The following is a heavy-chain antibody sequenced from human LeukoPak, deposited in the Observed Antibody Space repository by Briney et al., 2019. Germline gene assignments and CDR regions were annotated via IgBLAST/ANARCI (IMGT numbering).Heavy chain of an antibody. V-gene: IGHV4-59*08. CDR2: IYYSGST. Sequence: SETLSLTCTVSGGPISSYYWSWIRQPPGKGREWIGYIYYSGSTKYNPSLKSRVSISVDTSKNQFSLKLSSVTAADTAVYYCARGAGAGYNLQPFDYWGQGTLVTVSS. CDR1: GGPISSYY. J-gene: IGHJ4*02. D-gene: IGHD5-24*01. CDR3: ARGAGAGYNLQPFDY.